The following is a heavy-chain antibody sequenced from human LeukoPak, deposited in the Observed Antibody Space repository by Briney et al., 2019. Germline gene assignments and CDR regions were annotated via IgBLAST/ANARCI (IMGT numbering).Heavy chain of an antibody. CDR2: VNPSGDNT. D-gene: IGHD2-8*01. CDR3: ASPSGELEYAAFDI. CDR1: GYTFTTYY. Sequence: GASVKVSCKASGYTFTTYYMHWVRQAPGQGLEWMGMVNPSGDNTTHAQKFQGRVTMTKDTSTSAVHMELSSLRSEDTAVYYCASPSGELEYAAFDIWGQGTMVTVSS. V-gene: IGHV1-46*01. J-gene: IGHJ3*02.